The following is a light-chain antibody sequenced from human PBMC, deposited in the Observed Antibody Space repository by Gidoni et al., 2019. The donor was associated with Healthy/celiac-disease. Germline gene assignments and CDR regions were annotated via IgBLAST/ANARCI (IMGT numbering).Light chain of an antibody. CDR3: QQSYSTPLT. J-gene: IGKJ4*01. CDR1: QSISSY. Sequence: DRQMTKSPSSLSASVGDRVTTTCRASQSISSYLNWYQQKPGKAPKLLIYAASSLQSGVPSRFSGSGSGTDFTLTISSLQPEDFATYYCQQSYSTPLTFGGGTKVEIK. V-gene: IGKV1-39*01. CDR2: AAS.